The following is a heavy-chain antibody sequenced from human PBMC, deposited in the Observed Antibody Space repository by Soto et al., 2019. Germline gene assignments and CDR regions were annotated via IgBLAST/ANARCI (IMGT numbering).Heavy chain of an antibody. J-gene: IGHJ5*02. CDR1: GGTFSSYA. Sequence: GPPVKVSCKASGGTFSSYAISWVRQAPGQGLEWMGGIIPIFGTANYAQKFQGRVTITADKSTSTAYMELSSLRSEDTAVYYCARDERSWYGNWFDPWGQGTLVTVSS. CDR3: ARDERSWYGNWFDP. V-gene: IGHV1-69*06. CDR2: IIPIFGTA. D-gene: IGHD6-13*01.